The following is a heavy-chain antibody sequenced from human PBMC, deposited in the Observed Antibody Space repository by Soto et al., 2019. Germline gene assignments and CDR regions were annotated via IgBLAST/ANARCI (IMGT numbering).Heavy chain of an antibody. V-gene: IGHV1-69*02. Sequence: ASVKVSCKASGGTFSSYTISWVRQAPGQGLEWMGRIIPILGIANYAQKFQGRVTITADKSTSTAYMELSSLRSEDTAVYYCARHAIASADPYNWFDPWGQGTLVTVS. CDR1: GGTFSSYT. CDR2: IIPILGIA. CDR3: ARHAIASADPYNWFDP. J-gene: IGHJ5*02. D-gene: IGHD6-13*01.